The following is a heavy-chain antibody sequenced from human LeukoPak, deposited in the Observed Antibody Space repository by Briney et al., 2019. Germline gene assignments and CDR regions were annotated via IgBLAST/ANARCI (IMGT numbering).Heavy chain of an antibody. CDR1: GFTFSSYG. V-gene: IGHV3-30*02. CDR2: IRYDGSNK. D-gene: IGHD2-8*01. Sequence: GGSLRLSCAASGFTFSSYGMHWVRQAPGKGLEWVAFIRYDGSNKYYADSVKGRFTISRDNSKNTLYLQMNSLRAEDTAVYYCAKDRCSNGIGCFYYYMDVWGKGTTVTVSS. J-gene: IGHJ6*03. CDR3: AKDRCSNGIGCFYYYMDV.